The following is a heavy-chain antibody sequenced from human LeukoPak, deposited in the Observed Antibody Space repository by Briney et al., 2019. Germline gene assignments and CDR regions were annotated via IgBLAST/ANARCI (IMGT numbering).Heavy chain of an antibody. CDR3: VAAGTFDY. V-gene: IGHV3-7*01. Sequence: PGGSLRLSCAASGFTFISYWMSWVRQAPWKGLEWVDNIKQEGSEKYYVDSVKGRFTISRDNAKNSLYLQMNSLRAEDTAVYYCVAAGTFDYWGQGALVTVSS. J-gene: IGHJ4*02. CDR2: IKQEGSEK. D-gene: IGHD6-13*01. CDR1: GFTFISYW.